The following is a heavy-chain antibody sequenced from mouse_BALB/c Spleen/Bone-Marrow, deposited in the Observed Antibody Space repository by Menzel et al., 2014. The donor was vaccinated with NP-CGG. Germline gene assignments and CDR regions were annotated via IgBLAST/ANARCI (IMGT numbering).Heavy chain of an antibody. V-gene: IGHV3-6*02. CDR3: ATYYRFDKGRQAIPY. CDR2: ISYDGSN. J-gene: IGHJ3*01. CDR1: GYSITSGYY. Sequence: EVKLMESGPGLVKPSQSLSLTCSVTGYSITSGYYWNWIRQFPGNKLEWMGYISYDGSNNYNPSLKNRISITRDTSKNQFFLKLNSVTTEDTATYYCATYYRFDKGRQAIPYWGQGTLVTVSA. D-gene: IGHD2-14*01.